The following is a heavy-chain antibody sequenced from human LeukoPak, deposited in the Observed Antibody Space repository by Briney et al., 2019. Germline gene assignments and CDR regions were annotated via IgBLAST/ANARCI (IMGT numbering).Heavy chain of an antibody. CDR2: VESGGDT. D-gene: IGHD3-10*01. V-gene: IGHV3-53*01. CDR3: ARVGSYYDMDV. J-gene: IGHJ6*01. CDR1: GFTVTSKH. Sequence: GGSLRLSCAASGFTVTSKHMNWVRQAPGKGLEWALVVESGGDTSYANSVRGRFTVSRDIFQNTLYLQMSSLRVDDTAVYYCARVGSYYDMDVWGQGTTVTVSS.